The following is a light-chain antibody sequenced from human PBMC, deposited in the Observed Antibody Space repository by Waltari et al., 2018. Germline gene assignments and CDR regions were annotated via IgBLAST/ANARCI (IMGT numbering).Light chain of an antibody. V-gene: IGKV1-16*02. CDR2: GAS. CDR3: QKNKTYPWT. Sequence: CLAHDDISNLLVLFQQKPGKAPKSLIFGASTLQNGVPSKFSGSGPGTEFPLTISNLQPEDFATYYCQKNKTYPWTFGQGTKVEIK. CDR1: DDISNL. J-gene: IGKJ1*01.